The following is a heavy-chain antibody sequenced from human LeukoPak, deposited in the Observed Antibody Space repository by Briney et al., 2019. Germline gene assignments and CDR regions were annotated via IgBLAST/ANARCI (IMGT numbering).Heavy chain of an antibody. D-gene: IGHD3-10*01. CDR3: ARGAGSGILLVYYYGMDV. CDR1: GFTFSSYE. V-gene: IGHV3-48*03. CDR2: ISSSGSTI. J-gene: IGHJ6*02. Sequence: GGSLRLSCAASGFTFSSYEMNWVRQAPGKGLEWVSYISSSGSTIYYADSVKGRFTISRDNAKNSLYLQMNSLRAEDTAVYYCARGAGSGILLVYYYGMDVWGQGTTVTVS.